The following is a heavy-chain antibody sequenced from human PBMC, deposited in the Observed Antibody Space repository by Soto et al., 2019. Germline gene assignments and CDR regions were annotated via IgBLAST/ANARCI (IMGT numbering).Heavy chain of an antibody. D-gene: IGHD3-10*01. J-gene: IGHJ2*01. CDR3: ARGNYGSGSYQYWYFDL. CDR1: EFTFSSYS. Sequence: EAQLVESGGGLVKPGGFLRLSCAASEFTFSSYSMNWVRQAPGKGLEWVSSISSSSSYIYYADSVKGRFTISRDNAKNSLYLQMNSLRAEDTAVYYCARGNYGSGSYQYWYFDLWGRDILVSVSS. V-gene: IGHV3-21*01. CDR2: ISSSSSYI.